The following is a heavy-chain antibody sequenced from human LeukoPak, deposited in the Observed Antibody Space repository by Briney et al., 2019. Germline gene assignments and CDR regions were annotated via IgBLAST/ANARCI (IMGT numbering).Heavy chain of an antibody. D-gene: IGHD2-21*01. J-gene: IGHJ6*02. CDR2: INHSGST. Sequence: PSETLSPTCAVYGGSFSGYYWSWIRQPPGKGLEWIGEINHSGSTNYNPSLKSRVTISVDTSKNQFSLKLSSVTAADTAVYYCARDAPHKRGMDVWGQGTTVTVSS. V-gene: IGHV4-34*01. CDR3: ARDAPHKRGMDV. CDR1: GGSFSGYY.